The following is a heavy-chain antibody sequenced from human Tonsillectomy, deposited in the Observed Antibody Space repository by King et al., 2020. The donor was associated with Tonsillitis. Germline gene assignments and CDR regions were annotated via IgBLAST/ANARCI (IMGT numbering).Heavy chain of an antibody. CDR2: ISSTNIYI. CDR1: GFTFSDYS. CDR3: AREVPGATNWFDP. D-gene: IGHD4/OR15-4a*01. V-gene: IGHV3-11*05. J-gene: IGHJ5*02. Sequence: VQLVESGGGLVKPGGSLRLSWAASGFTFSDYSMSWIRQAPGKGLEWVSYISSTNIYINYADSVKGRFTISRDNAKNSLYLQMNSLRAEDTAVYYCAREVPGATNWFDPWGQGTLVTVSS.